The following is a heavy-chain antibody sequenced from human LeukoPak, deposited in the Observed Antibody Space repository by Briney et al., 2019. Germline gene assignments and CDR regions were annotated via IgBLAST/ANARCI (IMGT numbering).Heavy chain of an antibody. V-gene: IGHV4-39*01. CDR2: ICYSGST. CDR1: GGSISSSSYY. J-gene: IGHJ5*02. Sequence: SETLSLTCTVSGGSISSSSYYWGWIRQPPGKGLEWIGSICYSGSTYYNPSLKSRVTISVDTSKNQFSLKLSSVTAADTAVYYCARTISIAVAGTRGWFDPWGQGTLVTVSS. CDR3: ARTISIAVAGTRGWFDP. D-gene: IGHD6-19*01.